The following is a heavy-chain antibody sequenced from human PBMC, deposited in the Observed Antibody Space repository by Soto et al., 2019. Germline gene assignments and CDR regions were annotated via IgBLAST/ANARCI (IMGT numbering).Heavy chain of an antibody. CDR3: ARGSTVAAILFDY. CDR2: VYSSGST. D-gene: IGHD2-15*01. J-gene: IGHJ4*02. V-gene: IGHV4-59*01. Sequence: SETLSLTCTVSGGSIRNYYWSWIRQPPGKGLEWIGYVYSSGSTHYNPSLQSRVTISADTSKNQVSLKVNSVTAADTAVYYCARGSTVAAILFDYWGQGTLVTVSS. CDR1: GGSIRNYY.